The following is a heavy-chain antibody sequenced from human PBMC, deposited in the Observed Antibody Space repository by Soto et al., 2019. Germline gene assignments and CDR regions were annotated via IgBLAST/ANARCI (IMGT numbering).Heavy chain of an antibody. D-gene: IGHD2-2*01. CDR1: GFTFSSYW. Sequence: GGSLRLSCAASGFTFSSYWMSWVRQAPGKGLEWVANIKQDGSEKYYVDSVKGRFTISRDNAKNSLYLQMNSLRAEDTAVYYCARDEDCSSTSCYLRYYYYYYYMDVWGKGTTVTVSS. CDR3: ARDEDCSSTSCYLRYYYYYYYMDV. CDR2: IKQDGSEK. V-gene: IGHV3-7*01. J-gene: IGHJ6*03.